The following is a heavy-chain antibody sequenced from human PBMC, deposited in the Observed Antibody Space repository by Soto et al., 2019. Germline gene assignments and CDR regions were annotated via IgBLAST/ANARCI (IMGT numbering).Heavy chain of an antibody. V-gene: IGHV3-21*01. D-gene: IGHD6-13*01. Sequence: PGGPLRLSCAASGFTFSSYSMNWVRQAPGKGLECVSSISSSSSYIYYADSVKGRFTISRDNAKNSLYLQMNSLRAEDTAVYYCASSSWTDAFDIWGQGTMVTVSS. CDR1: GFTFSSYS. CDR2: ISSSSSYI. CDR3: ASSSWTDAFDI. J-gene: IGHJ3*02.